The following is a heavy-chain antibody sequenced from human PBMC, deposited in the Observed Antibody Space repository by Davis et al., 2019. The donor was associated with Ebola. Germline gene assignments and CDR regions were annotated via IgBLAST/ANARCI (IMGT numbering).Heavy chain of an antibody. V-gene: IGHV3-74*01. CDR3: ARDRSGFYGMDV. Sequence: GESLKISCAASGFAFGSDWMHWVRQAPGKGPVWVSRINRDGTTTNYADSVKGRFTISRDNAKNSLYLQMNSLRAEDTAVYYCARDRSGFYGMDVWGKGTTVTVSS. CDR1: GFAFGSDW. CDR2: INRDGTTT. J-gene: IGHJ6*04.